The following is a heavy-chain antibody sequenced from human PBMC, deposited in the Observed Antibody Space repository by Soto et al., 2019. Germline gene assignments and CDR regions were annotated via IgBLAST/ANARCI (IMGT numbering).Heavy chain of an antibody. CDR1: GFTFSSYG. CDR3: ASTRSSSGWSGFAY. V-gene: IGHV3-33*01. CDR2: IWYDGSNK. Sequence: QVQLVESGGGVVQPGRSLRLSCAASGFTFSSYGMHWVRQAPGKGLEWVAVIWYDGSNKYYADSVKGRFTISRDNSKNTMYLQMNSLRAEDTAVYYCASTRSSSGWSGFAYWGQGTLVTVSS. D-gene: IGHD6-19*01. J-gene: IGHJ4*02.